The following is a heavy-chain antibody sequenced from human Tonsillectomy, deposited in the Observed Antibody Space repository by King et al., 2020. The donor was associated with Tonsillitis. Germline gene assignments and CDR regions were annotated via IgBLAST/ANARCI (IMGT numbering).Heavy chain of an antibody. D-gene: IGHD3-16*01. Sequence: QVQLQESGPGLVKPSETLSLTCTVSGGSISSYYWSWIRQPPGKGLEWIGYIYYSGSTSYNPSLKSRVTISVNTSKNQFSLKLSSVTAADTAVYYCARGGNYGLWYFALWGRGTLVTVSS. CDR2: IYYSGST. CDR3: ARGGNYGLWYFAL. CDR1: GGSISSYY. J-gene: IGHJ2*01. V-gene: IGHV4-59*01.